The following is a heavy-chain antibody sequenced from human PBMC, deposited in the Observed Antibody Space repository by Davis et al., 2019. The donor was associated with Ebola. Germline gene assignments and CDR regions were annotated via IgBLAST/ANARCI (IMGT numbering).Heavy chain of an antibody. V-gene: IGHV3-23*01. J-gene: IGHJ2*01. CDR3: TRHVPGDFWFFDL. D-gene: IGHD4-17*01. CDR2: MTASGAST. Sequence: GGSLRLSCTASGFTFSSYAMSWVRQAPGKGLEWVSAMTASGASTYYADSVKGRFTISRDNAKNTVSLQMNDLRVEDTAVYFCTRHVPGDFWFFDLWGRGTMVTVSS. CDR1: GFTFSSYA.